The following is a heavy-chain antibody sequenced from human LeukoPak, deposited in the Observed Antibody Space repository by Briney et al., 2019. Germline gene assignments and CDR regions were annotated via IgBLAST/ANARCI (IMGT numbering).Heavy chain of an antibody. CDR3: ARGAGIAAAGFADY. CDR2: IYRGGST. J-gene: IGHJ4*02. D-gene: IGHD6-13*01. V-gene: IGHV3-66*01. CDR1: GFTVSSNF. Sequence: GGSLRLSCAVSGFTVSSNFMNWVRQGPGKGLEWVPVIYRGGSTYYADSVKGRFSISRDNAKNSLYLQMNSLRAEDTAVYYCARGAGIAAAGFADYWGQGTLVTVSS.